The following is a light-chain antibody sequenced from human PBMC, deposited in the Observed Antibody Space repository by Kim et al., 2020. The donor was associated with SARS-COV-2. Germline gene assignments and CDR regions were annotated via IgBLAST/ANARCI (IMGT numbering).Light chain of an antibody. CDR3: GTWDNSLGVVT. CDR2: DTY. J-gene: IGLJ2*01. Sequence: SAAPGQRVTISCSNVKFSSFSWYQQLPGRAPRLIIYDTYERHSGIPDRFSGSKSCTSATLDITGLQTGDEAEYYCGTWDNSLGVVTFGGGTQLTVL. CDR1: NVKFSS. V-gene: IGLV1-51*01.